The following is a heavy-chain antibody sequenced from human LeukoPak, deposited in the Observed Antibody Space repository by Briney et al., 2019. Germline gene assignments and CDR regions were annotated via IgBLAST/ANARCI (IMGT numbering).Heavy chain of an antibody. Sequence: GGSLRLSCAASGFTFSSYCMNWVRQAPGKGLEWVSSISSSSSYIYYADSVKGRFTISRDNAKNSLYLQMNSLRAEDTAVYYCARDEGLSAFDIWGQGTMVTVSS. V-gene: IGHV3-21*01. CDR3: ARDEGLSAFDI. CDR1: GFTFSSYC. J-gene: IGHJ3*02. CDR2: ISSSSSYI.